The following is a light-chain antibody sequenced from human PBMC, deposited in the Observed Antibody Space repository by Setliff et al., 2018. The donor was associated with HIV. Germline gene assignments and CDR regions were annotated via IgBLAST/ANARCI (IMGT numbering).Light chain of an antibody. CDR3: SSYTSSSTLVV. J-gene: IGLJ2*01. CDR1: SSDVGGYNH. Sequence: QSALAQPASVSGSPGQSITISCTGTSSDVGGYNHVSWYQQHPGKAPKVMIYDVSNRPSGVSYRFSGSKSGNTASLTISGLQAEDEADYYCSSYTSSSTLVVFGGGTKGTVL. V-gene: IGLV2-14*01. CDR2: DVS.